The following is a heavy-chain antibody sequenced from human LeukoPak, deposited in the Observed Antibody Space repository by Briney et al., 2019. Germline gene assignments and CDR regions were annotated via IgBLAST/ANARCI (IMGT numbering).Heavy chain of an antibody. Sequence: GGSLRLSCAASGFTFSSYWMSWVRQAPGKGLEWVANIKQDGSEKYYVDSVKGRFTISRDNVKNSLYLQMNSLRAEDTAVYYCTKHRGGWIDAFDIWGQGTMVTVSS. CDR2: IKQDGSEK. D-gene: IGHD5-12*01. CDR1: GFTFSSYW. V-gene: IGHV3-7*05. CDR3: TKHRGGWIDAFDI. J-gene: IGHJ3*02.